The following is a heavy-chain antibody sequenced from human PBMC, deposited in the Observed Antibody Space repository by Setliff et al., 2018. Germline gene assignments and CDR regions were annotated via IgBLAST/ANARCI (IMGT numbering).Heavy chain of an antibody. CDR2: ITHSGST. CDR3: ARGGVSIVGATWPFDY. Sequence: PSETLSLTCTVSGDSMTGNHWSWIRQSPGKGLEWIGYITHSGSTKYNPSLKSRVAITIVASKKQFSLELSSVTAADTAVYYCARGGVSIVGATWPFDYWGQGTLVTV. J-gene: IGHJ4*02. D-gene: IGHD1-26*01. CDR1: GDSMTGNH. V-gene: IGHV4-59*01.